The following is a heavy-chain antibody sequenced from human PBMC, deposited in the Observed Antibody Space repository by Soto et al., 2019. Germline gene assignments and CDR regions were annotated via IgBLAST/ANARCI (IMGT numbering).Heavy chain of an antibody. J-gene: IGHJ6*02. Sequence: QVQLVQSGAEVKKPGASVKVSCKASGYTFTSYGISWGRPATGQGLEWMGWISAYNGNTNYAQKLQGRVTMTTDTSTSTADMELRRLRSDDTAVYYCARDRGSSYYYYYGMDVWGHGTTVTVSS. CDR3: ARDRGSSYYYYYGMDV. CDR2: ISAYNGNT. D-gene: IGHD6-6*01. V-gene: IGHV1-18*01. CDR1: GYTFTSYG.